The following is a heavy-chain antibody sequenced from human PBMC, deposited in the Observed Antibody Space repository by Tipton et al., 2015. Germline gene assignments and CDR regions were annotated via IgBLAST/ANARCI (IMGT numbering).Heavy chain of an antibody. CDR2: IWYDEDNK. V-gene: IGHV3-33*01. J-gene: IGHJ4*02. D-gene: IGHD4-17*01. CDR3: ARGGYGDLVMY. CDR1: GFTFSGYA. Sequence: SLRLSCAASGFTFSGYAMHWVRQAPGKGLEWVALIWYDEDNKYYADSVKGRFTISRDNSKNTLYLQMNSLRADDTAVYYCARGGYGDLVMYWGQGTLVTVSS.